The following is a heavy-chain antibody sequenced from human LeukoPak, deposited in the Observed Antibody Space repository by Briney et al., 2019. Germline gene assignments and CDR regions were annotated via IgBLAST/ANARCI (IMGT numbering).Heavy chain of an antibody. CDR3: ARGIWLPWYFDY. J-gene: IGHJ4*02. CDR1: GGTFSSYA. Sequence: SVKVSCKASGGTFSSYAISWVRQAPGQGLEWMGGIIPIFGTANYAQKFQGRVTITTDESTSTAYMELSSLRSEDTAVYYCARGIWLPWYFDYWGQGTLVTVSS. CDR2: IIPIFGTA. D-gene: IGHD5-24*01. V-gene: IGHV1-69*05.